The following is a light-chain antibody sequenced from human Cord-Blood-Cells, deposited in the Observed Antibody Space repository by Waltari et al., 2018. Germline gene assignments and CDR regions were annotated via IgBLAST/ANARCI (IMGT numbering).Light chain of an antibody. CDR2: AAS. CDR1: QSISSY. J-gene: IGKJ1*01. V-gene: IGKV1-39*01. CDR3: QQSYSTPWT. Sequence: DIQITPPSSSLSASVGDRVTITCRASQSISSYLNWYQQKPRKAPKLLIYAASSLQSGVPSRFSGSGSGTDFTLTISSLQPEDFATYYCQQSYSTPWTFGQGTKVEIK.